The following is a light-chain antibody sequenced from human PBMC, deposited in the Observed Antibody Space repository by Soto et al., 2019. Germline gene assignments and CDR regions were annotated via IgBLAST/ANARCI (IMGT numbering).Light chain of an antibody. Sequence: QSALTQPASVSGSPGQSITISCTGTSSDVGSYNLVSWYQQHPGKAPKLMIYEGSNRPSGVSNRFSGSKSGNTASLTISGLQAEDEADYYCCSYAGSTTFMVFGGGTKLTVL. CDR3: CSYAGSTTFMV. V-gene: IGLV2-23*03. CDR2: EGS. CDR1: SSDVGSYNL. J-gene: IGLJ2*01.